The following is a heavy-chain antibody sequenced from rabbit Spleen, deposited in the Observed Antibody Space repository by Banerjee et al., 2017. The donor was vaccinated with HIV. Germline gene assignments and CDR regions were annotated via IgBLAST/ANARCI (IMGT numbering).Heavy chain of an antibody. J-gene: IGHJ4*01. D-gene: IGHD8-1*01. CDR1: GVSFSFNSY. Sequence: QSLEESGGDLVKPGASLTLTCTASGVSFSFNSYMCWVRQAPGKGLEWIACIDTGSSGFTYFASWAKGRFTISKTSSTTVTLQMTSLTAADTATYFCARGYADSSGLPTYYFNLWGPGTLVTVS. V-gene: IGHV1S40*01. CDR3: ARGYADSSGLPTYYFNL. CDR2: IDTGSSGFT.